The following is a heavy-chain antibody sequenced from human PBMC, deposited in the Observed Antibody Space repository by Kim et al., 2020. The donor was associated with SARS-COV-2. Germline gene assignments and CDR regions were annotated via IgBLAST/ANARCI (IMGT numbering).Heavy chain of an antibody. J-gene: IGHJ4*02. V-gene: IGHV3-11*04. Sequence: TQNYADLVKGRLTISRDNAKNSLYLQMNSLRAEDTAVYYCAIIAAAPRGYWGQGTLVTVSS. CDR2: TQ. CDR3: AIIAAAPRGY. D-gene: IGHD6-13*01.